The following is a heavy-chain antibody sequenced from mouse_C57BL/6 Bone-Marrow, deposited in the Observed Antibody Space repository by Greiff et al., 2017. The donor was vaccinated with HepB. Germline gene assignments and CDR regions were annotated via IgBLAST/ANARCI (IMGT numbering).Heavy chain of an antibody. J-gene: IGHJ4*01. CDR1: GFNIKDDY. CDR3: TPHYYGSSYGAMDY. D-gene: IGHD1-1*01. CDR2: IDPENGDT. V-gene: IGHV14-4*01. Sequence: DVQLQESGAELVRPGASVKLSCTASGFNIKDDYMHWVKQRPEQGLEWIGWIDPENGDTEYASKFQGKATITADTSSNTAYLQLSSLTSEDTAVYYCTPHYYGSSYGAMDYWGQGTSVTVSS.